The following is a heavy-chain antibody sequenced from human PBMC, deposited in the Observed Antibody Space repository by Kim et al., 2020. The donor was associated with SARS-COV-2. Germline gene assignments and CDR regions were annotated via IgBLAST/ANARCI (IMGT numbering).Heavy chain of an antibody. J-gene: IGHJ4*02. D-gene: IGHD3-10*01. V-gene: IGHV3-11*06. CDR3: ARVGYYYGSGSYYGVYFDY. Sequence: GRFTISRDNAKNSLYLQMNSRRAEDTAVYYCARVGYYYGSGSYYGVYFDYWGQGTLVTVSS.